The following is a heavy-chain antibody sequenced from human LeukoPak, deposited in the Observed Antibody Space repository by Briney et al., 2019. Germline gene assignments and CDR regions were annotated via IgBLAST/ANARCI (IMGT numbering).Heavy chain of an antibody. J-gene: IGHJ4*02. CDR2: ISGSAHDV. CDR1: GFTFSDFY. Sequence: GGSLRLSCAASGFTFSDFYMTWIRQAPGEGLELLSYISGSAHDVNYIDSVRGRFTISRDNAKNSLYLHMNSLTVEDTAVYYCSRDPRHNDYWGQGTLVTVSS. CDR3: SRDPRHNDY. V-gene: IGHV3-11*01.